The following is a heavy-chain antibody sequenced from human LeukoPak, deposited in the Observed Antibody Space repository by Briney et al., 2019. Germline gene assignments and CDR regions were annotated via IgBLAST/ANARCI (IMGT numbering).Heavy chain of an antibody. CDR1: GGSISSSSYS. D-gene: IGHD3-3*01. CDR2: IYYSGTT. Sequence: SETLSLTCTVSGGSISSSSYSWGWIRQPPGKGLEWIGSIYYSGTTYYNPSLKSRVTISVDTSNIQFSLKLSSLAATDTAVYFCERVRFDFWSGYTHPYFDYWGQGTLVTVSS. V-gene: IGHV4-39*01. CDR3: ERVRFDFWSGYTHPYFDY. J-gene: IGHJ4*02.